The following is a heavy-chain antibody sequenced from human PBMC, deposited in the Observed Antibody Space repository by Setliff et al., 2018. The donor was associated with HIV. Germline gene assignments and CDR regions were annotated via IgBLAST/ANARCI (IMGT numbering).Heavy chain of an antibody. V-gene: IGHV3-74*01. CDR3: AKRTDSSGYYYVGYFDY. CDR2: INRDGTAT. J-gene: IGHJ4*02. D-gene: IGHD3-22*01. CDR1: GFTFSNHW. Sequence: GGSLRLSCTASGFTFSNHWMYWLRQVPGKGLVWVSRINRDGTATVYADSVKGRFTISRDNAYNTLFLQMNTQRAEDTAVYYCAKRTDSSGYYYVGYFDYWGQGTLVTVSS.